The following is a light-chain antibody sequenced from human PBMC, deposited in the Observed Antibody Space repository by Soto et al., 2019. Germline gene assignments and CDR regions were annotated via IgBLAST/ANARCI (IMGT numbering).Light chain of an antibody. CDR3: QQYNNWPPWAF. CDR2: GAS. Sequence: EIVMTQSPATLSVSPGERATLSCRASQSVSSNLAWYQQKPGQAPRLLIYGASTRATGIPARFSGSGSGTEFTLTISSLQSEDFAGYYCQQYNNWPPWAFFGPGTKVDIK. V-gene: IGKV3-15*01. J-gene: IGKJ3*01. CDR1: QSVSSN.